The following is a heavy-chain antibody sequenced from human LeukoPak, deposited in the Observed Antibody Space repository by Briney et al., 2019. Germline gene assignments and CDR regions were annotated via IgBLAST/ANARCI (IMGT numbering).Heavy chain of an antibody. Sequence: PGGSLRLSCAASGFTFSSYAMSWVRQAPGKGLEWVSAISGSGGITYYADSVKGRFTISRDNSKSTLYLQMNSLRAEDTAVYYCAKVDSFDSSGYAYFDCWGQGTLVTVSS. V-gene: IGHV3-23*01. CDR1: GFTFSSYA. D-gene: IGHD3-22*01. CDR2: ISGSGGIT. J-gene: IGHJ4*02. CDR3: AKVDSFDSSGYAYFDC.